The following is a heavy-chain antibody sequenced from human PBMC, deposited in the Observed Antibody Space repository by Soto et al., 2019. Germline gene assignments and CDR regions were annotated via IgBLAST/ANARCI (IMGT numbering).Heavy chain of an antibody. CDR3: ANPPPVAGRPFDY. V-gene: IGHV3-23*01. J-gene: IGHJ4*02. D-gene: IGHD6-19*01. Sequence: EVQLLESGGGLVQPGGSLRLSCAASGFTFSSYAMSWVRQAPGKGLEWVSAISGSGGGTYYADSVKGRFTISRDNSKNTLYLQMNSLRAEDTAVYYCANPPPVAGRPFDYWGQGTLVTVSS. CDR1: GFTFSSYA. CDR2: ISGSGGGT.